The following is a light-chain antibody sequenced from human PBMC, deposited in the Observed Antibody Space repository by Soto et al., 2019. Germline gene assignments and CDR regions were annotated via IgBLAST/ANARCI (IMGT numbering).Light chain of an antibody. V-gene: IGKV3-15*01. Sequence: EIVMTQSPATLSVSPGERATLSCRASQSVSSNLAWYQQKPGQAPRHLIYGASTRATGIPARFSGSGSGTEFTFTISSLQSEDFAVYYCQQYNNWPRSFGQGTKVEIK. CDR2: GAS. CDR1: QSVSSN. J-gene: IGKJ1*01. CDR3: QQYNNWPRS.